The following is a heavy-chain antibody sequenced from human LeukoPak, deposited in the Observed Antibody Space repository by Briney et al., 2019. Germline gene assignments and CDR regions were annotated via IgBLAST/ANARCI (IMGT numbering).Heavy chain of an antibody. CDR1: GGSISSYY. V-gene: IGHV4-59*01. CDR3: ARLLLWFGESSFDI. Sequence: SEALSLTCTVSGGSISSYYWSWIRQPPGKGLEWIGYIYYSGSTNYNPSLKSRVTISVDTSKNQFSLKLSSVTAADTAVYYCARLLLWFGESSFDIWGQGTMVTVSS. CDR2: IYYSGST. J-gene: IGHJ3*02. D-gene: IGHD3-10*01.